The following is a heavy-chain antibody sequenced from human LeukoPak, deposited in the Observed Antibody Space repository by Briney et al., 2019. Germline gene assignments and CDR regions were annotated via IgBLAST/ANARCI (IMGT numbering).Heavy chain of an antibody. V-gene: IGHV4-34*01. CDR2: INHSGST. Sequence: PSETLSLTCAVYGGSFSGYYWRWVRQPPGKGLVWIGEINHSGSTNYNPSLKSRVTISVDTSKNQSSLKLSSVTAADTAVYYCARVERQYRVRSHFDYWGQGTLVTVSS. J-gene: IGHJ4*02. CDR1: GGSFSGYY. CDR3: ARVERQYRVRSHFDY. D-gene: IGHD3-3*01.